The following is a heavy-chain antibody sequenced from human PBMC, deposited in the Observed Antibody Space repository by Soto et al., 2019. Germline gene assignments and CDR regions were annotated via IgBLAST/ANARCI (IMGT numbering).Heavy chain of an antibody. CDR3: ARDLAAVPRAFDY. V-gene: IGHV4-59*01. CDR1: GGSISSYF. D-gene: IGHD6-13*01. CDR2: VYYTGTT. Sequence: SETLSLTCTVSGGSISSYFYIWVRQPPGKGLEWIGSVYYTGTTDYNPSLKSRVTISVDTSKTQFSLNLGSVTAADTAVYYCARDLAAVPRAFDYWGRGTLVTVSS. J-gene: IGHJ4*02.